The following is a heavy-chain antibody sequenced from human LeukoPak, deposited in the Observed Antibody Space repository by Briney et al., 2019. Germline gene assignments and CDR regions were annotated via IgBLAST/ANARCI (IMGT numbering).Heavy chain of an antibody. CDR3: VRESSRDI. Sequence: EGSLRLSCAASGVTFGSYWMSWVRQAPGKGLEWVANIKHDGSERNYVDSVKGRFTISRVNAKNSLNLQMNSLRPKDTAVYYCVRESSRDIWGQGTMVTVSS. D-gene: IGHD6-13*01. CDR2: IKHDGSER. J-gene: IGHJ3*02. V-gene: IGHV3-7*04. CDR1: GVTFGSYW.